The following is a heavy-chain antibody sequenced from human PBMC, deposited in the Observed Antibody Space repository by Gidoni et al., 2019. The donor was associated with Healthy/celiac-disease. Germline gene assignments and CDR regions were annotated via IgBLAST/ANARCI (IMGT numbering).Heavy chain of an antibody. V-gene: IGHV4-4*02. CDR2: IYHSGST. Sequence: QVQLQESGPGQVNPSGTLSLTCAVSGCSISSSNWWSWVRQPPGKGLEWNGEIYHSGSTNYNPSLKSRVTISVDKSKNQVARKLSSVTAADTAVYYCARDGSMIGAFDIWGQGTMVTVSS. CDR3: ARDGSMIGAFDI. CDR1: GCSISSSNW. D-gene: IGHD3-22*01. J-gene: IGHJ3*02.